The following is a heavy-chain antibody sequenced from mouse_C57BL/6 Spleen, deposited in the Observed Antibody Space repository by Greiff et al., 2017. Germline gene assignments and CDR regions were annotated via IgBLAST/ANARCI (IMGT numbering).Heavy chain of an antibody. CDR1: GYAFSSSW. V-gene: IGHV1-82*01. Sequence: VQLVESGPELVKPGASVKISCKASGYAFSSSWMNWVKQRPGKGLEWIGRIYPGDGDTNYNGKFKGKATLTADKSSSTAYMQLSSLTSEDSAGYFFARLGNYFDYWGQGTTLTVSS. CDR3: ARLGNYFDY. CDR2: IYPGDGDT. J-gene: IGHJ2*01.